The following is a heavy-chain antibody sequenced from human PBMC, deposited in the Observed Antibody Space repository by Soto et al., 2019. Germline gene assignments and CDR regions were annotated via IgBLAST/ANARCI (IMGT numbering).Heavy chain of an antibody. J-gene: IGHJ4*02. V-gene: IGHV3-23*01. D-gene: IGHD1-26*01. Sequence: GGSLRLSCTVSGFTFSNYAMSWVRQTPGKGLEWVSTISGSGGSTYYADSVKGRFTISRDNSKNTLYLQMNSLRAEDTAVYYCAKDAVYSGSYPTGDYWGQGTLVTVSS. CDR3: AKDAVYSGSYPTGDY. CDR2: ISGSGGST. CDR1: GFTFSNYA.